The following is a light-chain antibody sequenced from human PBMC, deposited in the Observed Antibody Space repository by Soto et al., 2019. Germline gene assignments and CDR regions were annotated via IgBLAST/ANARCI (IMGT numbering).Light chain of an antibody. CDR3: SSYTSGSTLPRV. V-gene: IGLV2-14*01. CDR1: IADIGTYEY. CDR2: GVY. Sequence: QSVLTQPASVSGSHGQSITISCTGSIADIGTYEYISWHQHHPGKAPKLIIFGVYDRPSGVSDRLSGSKSGNTATLTIFGLQLEDEAVYYCSSYTSGSTLPRVCGTGTKGTVL. J-gene: IGLJ1*01.